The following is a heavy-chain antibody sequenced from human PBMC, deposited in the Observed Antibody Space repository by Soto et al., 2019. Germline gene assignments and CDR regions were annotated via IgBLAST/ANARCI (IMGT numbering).Heavy chain of an antibody. D-gene: IGHD3-22*01. V-gene: IGHV4-39*02. CDR3: ARDLSSGYYGYYYYGMDV. CDR1: GDSINSDKYY. J-gene: IGHJ6*02. Sequence: PSETLSLTCSVSGDSINSDKYYWGWIRQPPRKGLEWIGSIYFRGNTYYNPSLQTRVTISLDKSKSQFSLKLSSVTAADTAVYYCARDLSSGYYGYYYYGMDVWGQGTTVTVSS. CDR2: IYFRGNT.